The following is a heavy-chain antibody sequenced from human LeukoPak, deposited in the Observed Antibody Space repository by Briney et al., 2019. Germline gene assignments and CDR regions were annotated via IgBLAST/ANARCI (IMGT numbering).Heavy chain of an antibody. CDR1: GGSISSSSYY. V-gene: IGHV4-39*01. J-gene: IGHJ5*02. CDR3: ARRPVTSNWFDP. CDR2: IYYGGNT. D-gene: IGHD4-17*01. Sequence: SETLSLTCTVSGGSISSSSYYWGWIRQPPGMGLEWIGSIYYGGNTYYNPSPMSRVTISVDTSKNQFSLKLSSVTAADTAVYYCARRPVTSNWFDPWGQGTLVTVSS.